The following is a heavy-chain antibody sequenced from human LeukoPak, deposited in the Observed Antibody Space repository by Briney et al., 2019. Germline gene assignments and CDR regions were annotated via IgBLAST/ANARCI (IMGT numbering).Heavy chain of an antibody. CDR1: GGSISSTNW. CDR3: AREGGFYRPLDY. CDR2: VHLNGRT. Sequence: SGTLSLTCDVSGGSISSTNWWTWVRQPPGGGLEWIGEVHLNGRTHYSPSLESRVTMSVDMSENHISLLLTSVTAADTAVYYCAREGGFYRPLDYSGPGTLVIVSS. V-gene: IGHV4-4*02. D-gene: IGHD2/OR15-2a*01. J-gene: IGHJ4*02.